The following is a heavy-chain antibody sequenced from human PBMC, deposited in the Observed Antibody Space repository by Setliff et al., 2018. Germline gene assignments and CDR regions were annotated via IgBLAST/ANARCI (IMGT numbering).Heavy chain of an antibody. J-gene: IGHJ6*03. D-gene: IGHD1-26*01. V-gene: IGHV1-69*05. CDR3: ARAPPNRYSGSYEYFYMDV. Sequence: ASVKVSCKASGGTFSSYGISWVRQAPGQGLEWMGGTIPSFGSTNYAQKFQGRVTIITDESTSTAYMELTSLRSEDTAVYYCARAPPNRYSGSYEYFYMDVWGKGTTVTVSS. CDR2: TIPSFGST. CDR1: GGTFSSYG.